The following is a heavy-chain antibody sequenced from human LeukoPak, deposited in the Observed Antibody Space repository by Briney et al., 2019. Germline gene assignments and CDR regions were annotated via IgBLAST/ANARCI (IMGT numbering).Heavy chain of an antibody. CDR1: GGTFSTFG. D-gene: IGHD5-12*01. Sequence: SVTLSCKASGGTFSTFGISWVRQAPGQGLEWMGGIIPIFVTTTFAQKFQDRVTITADESTTTAHMELSSLRSEDTAVYFCARDLHRGGYQGVAFDIWGQGTLLTV. CDR2: IIPIFVTT. J-gene: IGHJ3*02. CDR3: ARDLHRGGYQGVAFDI. V-gene: IGHV1-69*13.